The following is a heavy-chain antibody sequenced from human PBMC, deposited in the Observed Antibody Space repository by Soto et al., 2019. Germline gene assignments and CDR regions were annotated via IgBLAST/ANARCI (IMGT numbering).Heavy chain of an antibody. CDR1: GFTFSSYG. Sequence: ESGGGVVQPGRSLRLSCAASGFTFSSYGMHWVRQAPGKGLEWVAVISYDGSNKYYADSVKGRFTISRDNSKNTLYLQMNSLTAEDTAVYYCAKDRRKVVVAAPFDYWGQGTLVTVSS. V-gene: IGHV3-30*18. D-gene: IGHD2-15*01. CDR2: ISYDGSNK. CDR3: AKDRRKVVVAAPFDY. J-gene: IGHJ4*02.